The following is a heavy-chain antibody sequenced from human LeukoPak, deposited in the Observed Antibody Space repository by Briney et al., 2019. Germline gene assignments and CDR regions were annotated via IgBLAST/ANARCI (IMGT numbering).Heavy chain of an antibody. Sequence: ASVKVSCKVSGYTLTELSMHWVRQAPGKGLEWMGGFDPEDGETIYAQKFQGRVTMTEDTSTDTAYMELSSLRSEDTAVYYCAKGDERGVWFGELQENWGQGTLVTVSS. D-gene: IGHD3-10*01. J-gene: IGHJ4*02. V-gene: IGHV1-24*01. CDR3: AKGDERGVWFGELQEN. CDR1: GYTLTELS. CDR2: FDPEDGET.